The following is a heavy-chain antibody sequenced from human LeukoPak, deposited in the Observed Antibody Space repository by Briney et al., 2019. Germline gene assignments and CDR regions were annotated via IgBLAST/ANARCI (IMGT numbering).Heavy chain of an antibody. J-gene: IGHJ6*03. Sequence: SETLSLTCTVSGGSISSSSYYWGWIRQPPGKGLEWIGSIYYSGSTYYNPSLKSRVTISVDTSKNQFSLKLSSVTAADTAVYYCVRGAAAGTRYYYYMDVWGKGTTVTVSS. CDR2: IYYSGST. CDR1: GGSISSSSYY. CDR3: VRGAAAGTRYYYYMDV. D-gene: IGHD6-13*01. V-gene: IGHV4-39*01.